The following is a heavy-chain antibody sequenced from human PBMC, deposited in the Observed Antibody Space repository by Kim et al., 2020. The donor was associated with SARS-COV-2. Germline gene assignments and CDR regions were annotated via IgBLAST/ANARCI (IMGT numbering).Heavy chain of an antibody. D-gene: IGHD3-22*01. V-gene: IGHV4-34*01. CDR3: ATRGSSGYYYPP. CDR1: GGSFSGYY. Sequence: SETLSLTCAVYGGSFSGYYWSWIRQPPGKGLEWIGEINHSGSTNYNPSLKSRVTISVDTSKNQFSLKLSSVTAADTAVYYCATRGSSGYYYPPWGQGTLVTVSS. CDR2: INHSGST. J-gene: IGHJ5*02.